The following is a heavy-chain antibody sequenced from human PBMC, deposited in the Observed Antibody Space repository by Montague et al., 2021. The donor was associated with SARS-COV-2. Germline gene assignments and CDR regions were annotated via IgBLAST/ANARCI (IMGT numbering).Heavy chain of an antibody. CDR3: ARGLWFGELLYYYYYYGMDV. CDR1: GDSVSSNSAA. CDR2: TYYMPKWYN. V-gene: IGHV6-1*01. D-gene: IGHD3-10*01. J-gene: IGHJ6*02. Sequence: CAISGDSVSSNSAAWNWIRQSPSSGLEWLGRTYYMPKWYNDYAVSVKSRITINPDTSKNQFSLQLNSVTPADTAVYYCARGLWFGELLYYYYYYGMDVWGQGTTVNVSS.